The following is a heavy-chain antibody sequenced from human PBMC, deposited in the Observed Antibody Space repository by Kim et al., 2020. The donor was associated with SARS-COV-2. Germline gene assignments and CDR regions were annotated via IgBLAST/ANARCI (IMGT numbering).Heavy chain of an antibody. D-gene: IGHD4-17*01. J-gene: IGHJ6*02. CDR2: INSDGSST. Sequence: GGSLRLSCAASGFTFSSYWMHWVRQAPGKGLVWVSRINSDGSSTSYADSVKGRFTISRDNAKNTLYLQMNSLRAEDTAVYYCARGTATVVTRGYYGMDVWGQGTTGTVSS. CDR1: GFTFSSYW. CDR3: ARGTATVVTRGYYGMDV. V-gene: IGHV3-74*01.